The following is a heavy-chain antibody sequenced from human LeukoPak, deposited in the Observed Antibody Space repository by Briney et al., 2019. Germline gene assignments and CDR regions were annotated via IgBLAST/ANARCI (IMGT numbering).Heavy chain of an antibody. Sequence: SETLSLTCAVYGGSSGDYYWTWIRQPPGKGLEWIGEITHSGITNYNPSLKSRVDVSGDTSKNQFSLTVTSVTAADTAVYFCAVGGYNDVGNRVGMNSWGQGTLVTVSS. V-gene: IGHV4-34*01. CDR3: AVGGYNDVGNRVGMNS. D-gene: IGHD3-10*02. CDR2: ITHSGIT. J-gene: IGHJ4*02. CDR1: GGSSGDYY.